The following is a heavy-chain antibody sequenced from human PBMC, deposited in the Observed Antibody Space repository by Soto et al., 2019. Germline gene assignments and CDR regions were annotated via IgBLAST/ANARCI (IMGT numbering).Heavy chain of an antibody. CDR3: ATRGRSLGYYYGMDV. Sequence: QVQLVQSGAEVKKPGASVKVSCKASGYTFTSYAMHWVRQAPGQRLEWMGWINAGNGNTKYSQKFQGRVTITRDTFASTAYMEVSSLRSEDTAVYYCATRGRSLGYYYGMDVWGQGTTVTVSS. D-gene: IGHD3-10*01. J-gene: IGHJ6*02. V-gene: IGHV1-3*01. CDR2: INAGNGNT. CDR1: GYTFTSYA.